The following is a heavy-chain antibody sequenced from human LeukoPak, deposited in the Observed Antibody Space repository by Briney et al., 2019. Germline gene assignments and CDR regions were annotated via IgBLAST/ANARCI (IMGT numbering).Heavy chain of an antibody. J-gene: IGHJ3*02. CDR2: ISAYNGNT. CDR1: GYTFSSYG. Sequence: ASVKVSCKASGYTFSSYGISWVRQAPGQRPEWMGWISAYNGNTNYAQKFQGRVTMITDTSTSTAYMELRSQRSDDTAVYYCARDGFFGSGIVGAFDIWGQGTMVTVSS. CDR3: ARDGFFGSGIVGAFDI. V-gene: IGHV1-18*01. D-gene: IGHD3-10*01.